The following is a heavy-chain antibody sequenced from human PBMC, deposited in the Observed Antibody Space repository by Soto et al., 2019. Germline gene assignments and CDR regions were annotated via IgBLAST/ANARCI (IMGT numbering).Heavy chain of an antibody. Sequence: PGESLKISCKGSGYNFTSYCVAWVRQMPGKGLEWMGIVNPGDSDTRYSASFQGQVTVSADKSITTPYLHWSSLTASATAMYYCVSAKTNADCEAWGQGTVVTVS. CDR2: VNPGDSDT. D-gene: IGHD2-21*01. V-gene: IGHV5-51*01. CDR3: VSAKTNADCEA. J-gene: IGHJ5*02. CDR1: GYNFTSYC.